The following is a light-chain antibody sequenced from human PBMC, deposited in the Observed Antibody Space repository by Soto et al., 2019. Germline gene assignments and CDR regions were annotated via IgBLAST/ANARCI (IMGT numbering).Light chain of an antibody. Sequence: EVGLTQSPCTLSFSQGERATLSCRASQSVSSSYLAWYQQKPGQAPRLLIYGASSRATGIPDRFTGSGSGTDFTLSISRLEPEDFAVYYCQQYGGSTRTFGQGTKAAI. V-gene: IGKV3-20*01. CDR1: QSVSSSY. J-gene: IGKJ1*01. CDR2: GAS. CDR3: QQYGGSTRT.